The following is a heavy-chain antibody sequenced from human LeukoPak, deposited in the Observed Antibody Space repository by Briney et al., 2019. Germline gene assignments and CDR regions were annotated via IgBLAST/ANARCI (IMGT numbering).Heavy chain of an antibody. CDR3: ARYYGSGSVGGLDY. CDR2: IKPDGGEK. D-gene: IGHD3-10*01. J-gene: IGHJ4*02. V-gene: IGHV3-7*02. Sequence: GGSLRLSCAASGFTFSSYWMTWVRQAPGTGLQWVANIKPDGGEKYYVDSVKGRFTISRDNAKNSLYLEMNSLRVEDTAVYYCARYYGSGSVGGLDYWGQGTLVTVSS. CDR1: GFTFSSYW.